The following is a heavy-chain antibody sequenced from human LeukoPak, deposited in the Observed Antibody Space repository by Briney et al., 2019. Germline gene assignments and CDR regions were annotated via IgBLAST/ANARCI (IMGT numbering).Heavy chain of an antibody. CDR3: ARDRTYDILTGAYYFDY. D-gene: IGHD3-9*01. Sequence: GRSLRLSCAASGFTFSSYGMHWVRQAPGKGLEWVAVIWYDGSNKYYADSVKGRFTISRDNSKNTLYLQMNSLRAEDTAVYYCARDRTYDILTGAYYFDYWGQGTLVTVS. CDR1: GFTFSSYG. CDR2: IWYDGSNK. J-gene: IGHJ4*02. V-gene: IGHV3-33*01.